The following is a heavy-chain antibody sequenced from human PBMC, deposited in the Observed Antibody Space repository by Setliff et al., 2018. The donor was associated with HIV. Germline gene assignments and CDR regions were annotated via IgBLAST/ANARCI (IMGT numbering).Heavy chain of an antibody. V-gene: IGHV4-59*08. J-gene: IGHJ3*02. D-gene: IGHD3-3*01. CDR2: IYVSGSA. Sequence: PSETLSLTCIVSGGSVSGYKWSWIRQSPGKGLEWIGYIYVSGSATYNPSLKSRVTISIDTSKNQFSLRLDSVTAADTAVYYCARRDYNFSGTFDIWGQGTMVTVSS. CDR3: ARRDYNFSGTFDI. CDR1: GGSVSGYK.